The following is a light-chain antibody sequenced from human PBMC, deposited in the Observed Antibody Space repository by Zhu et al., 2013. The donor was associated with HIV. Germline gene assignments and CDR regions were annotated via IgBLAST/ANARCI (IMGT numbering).Light chain of an antibody. CDR3: MQVLQTPLT. V-gene: IGKV2-28*01. CDR1: QSLLHSNGYNY. CDR2: LGS. J-gene: IGKJ4*01. Sequence: DVVMTQSPLSLPVTLGQPASISCRSSQSLLHSNGYNYLDWYLQKPGQSPQLLIYLGSNRASGVPDRFSGSGSGTHFTLKISRVEAEDVGVYYCMQVLQTPLTFGGGTKVEIK.